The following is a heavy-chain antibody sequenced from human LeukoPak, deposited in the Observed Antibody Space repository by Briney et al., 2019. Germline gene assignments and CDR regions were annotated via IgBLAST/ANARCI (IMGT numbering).Heavy chain of an antibody. J-gene: IGHJ6*02. D-gene: IGHD3-10*01. V-gene: IGHV1-18*01. CDR3: AREGYFGSGIDYYYGMDF. Sequence: GASVKVSCKTSGYIFTNYGLSWVRQAPGKGRAWMGWISAYNANTNYAQKRQGRVTMTTDTSTSTAYMELRSPRSDDTAVYYGAREGYFGSGIDYYYGMDFWGQGTKVTVSS. CDR2: ISAYNANT. CDR1: GYIFTNYG.